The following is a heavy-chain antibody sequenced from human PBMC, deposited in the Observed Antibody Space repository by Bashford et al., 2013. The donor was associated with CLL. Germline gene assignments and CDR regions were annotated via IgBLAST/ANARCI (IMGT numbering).Heavy chain of an antibody. CDR1: GWVLQWLL. J-gene: IGHJ6*02. D-gene: IGHD3-22*01. CDR2: INHSGST. Sequence: SETLSLTCAVYGWVLQWLLLELDSATPPGKGLEWIGEINHSGSTNYNPSLKSRVTISVDTSKNQFSLKLSSVTAADTAVYYCARGPMIVVVINPGEPYYYYYYGMDVWGQGTTVTVSS. CDR3: ARGPMIVVVINPGEPYYYYYYGMDV. V-gene: IGHV4-34*01.